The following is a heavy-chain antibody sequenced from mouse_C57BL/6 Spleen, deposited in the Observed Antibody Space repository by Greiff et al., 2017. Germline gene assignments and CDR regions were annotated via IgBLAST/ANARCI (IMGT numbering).Heavy chain of an antibody. Sequence: VQLKESGGDLVKPGGSLKLSCAASGFTFSSYGMSWVRQTPDKRLEWVATISSGGSYTYYPDSVKGRFTISRDTAKNTLYLQMSSLKSEDTAMYYCARTTIYYDYDYWGQGTLVTVSA. CDR3: ARTTIYYDYDY. J-gene: IGHJ3*01. D-gene: IGHD2-4*01. CDR2: ISSGGSYT. V-gene: IGHV5-6*01. CDR1: GFTFSSYG.